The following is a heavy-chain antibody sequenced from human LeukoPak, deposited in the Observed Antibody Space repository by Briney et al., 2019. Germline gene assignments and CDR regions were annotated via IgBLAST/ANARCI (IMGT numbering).Heavy chain of an antibody. CDR3: AKGKQLVSQDAFDI. D-gene: IGHD6-13*01. Sequence: GGSLRLSCAASGFTFDDYAMHWVRQAPGKGLEWVSGISWNGGSIGYADSVKGRFTISRDNAKNSLYLQMNSLRAEDMALYYCAKGKQLVSQDAFDIWGQGTMVTVSS. V-gene: IGHV3-9*03. J-gene: IGHJ3*02. CDR1: GFTFDDYA. CDR2: ISWNGGSI.